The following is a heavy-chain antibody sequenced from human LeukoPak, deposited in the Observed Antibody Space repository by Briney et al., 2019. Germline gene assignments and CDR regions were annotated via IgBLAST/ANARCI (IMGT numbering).Heavy chain of an antibody. D-gene: IGHD3-10*01. V-gene: IGHV1-18*01. Sequence: ASVKVSCKASGYTFTSYGISWVRQAPGQGLEWMGWISAYNGNTNYAQRLQGRVTMTTDTSTSTAYMELRSLRSDDTAVYYCARGPRYYYGSGSYYTDWGQGTLVTVSS. CDR3: ARGPRYYYGSGSYYTD. CDR2: ISAYNGNT. CDR1: GYTFTSYG. J-gene: IGHJ4*02.